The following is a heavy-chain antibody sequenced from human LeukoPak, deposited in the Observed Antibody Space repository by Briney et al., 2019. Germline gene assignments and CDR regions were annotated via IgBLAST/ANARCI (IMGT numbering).Heavy chain of an antibody. Sequence: SETLSLTCAVSGYSISSGYYWGWIRPPPGKGQEWTGSIYHSGSTYYNPSLKSRVTISVDTSKNQFSLKLSSVTAADTAVYYCARGGSRLGDPYNWFDPWGQGTLVTVSS. V-gene: IGHV4-38-2*01. CDR1: GYSISSGYY. CDR2: IYHSGST. D-gene: IGHD2-21*02. CDR3: ARGGSRLGDPYNWFDP. J-gene: IGHJ5*02.